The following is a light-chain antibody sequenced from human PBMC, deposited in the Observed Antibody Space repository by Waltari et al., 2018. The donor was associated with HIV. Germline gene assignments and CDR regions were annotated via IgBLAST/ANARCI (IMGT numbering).Light chain of an antibody. Sequence: GQTATVACIGHKIGTKDVHWYRQRPGQAPEVVVHDDNDRPSEIPVRISGSNSGDMATLRIENVESDDEAVYSCQVWDPNDDWVFGGGTKLTVL. CDR3: QVWDPNDDWV. J-gene: IGLJ3*02. V-gene: IGLV3-21*02. CDR2: DDN. CDR1: KIGTKD.